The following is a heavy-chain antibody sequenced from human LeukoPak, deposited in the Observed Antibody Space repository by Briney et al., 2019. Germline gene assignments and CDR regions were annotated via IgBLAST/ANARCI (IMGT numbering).Heavy chain of an antibody. CDR1: GYSFTGYY. J-gene: IGHJ4*02. Sequence: ASVKVSCKASGYSFTGYYMHWVRQAPGQGLEWMGWINPNSDDTKYAQKFQGRVTMTRDTSISTVYMELRGLTSDDTAVYYCAGEGSTSWPDYWGQGTLVTVSS. CDR3: AGEGSTSWPDY. D-gene: IGHD2-2*01. CDR2: INPNSDDT. V-gene: IGHV1-2*02.